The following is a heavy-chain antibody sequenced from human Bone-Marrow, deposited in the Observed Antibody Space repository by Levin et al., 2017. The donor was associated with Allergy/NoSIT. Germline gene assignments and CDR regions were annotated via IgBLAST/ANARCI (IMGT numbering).Heavy chain of an antibody. CDR1: GFTFKSYG. Sequence: SCAASGFTFKSYGMHWVRQAPGKGLEWVSVISYDGSNIYYADSVQGRFTISRDNSKNTLYLQMNSLRADDTAVYYCAKETGYASRRDFDYWGQGTLVTVSS. CDR3: AKETGYASRRDFDY. CDR2: ISYDGSNI. V-gene: IGHV3-30*18. D-gene: IGHD6-13*01. J-gene: IGHJ4*02.